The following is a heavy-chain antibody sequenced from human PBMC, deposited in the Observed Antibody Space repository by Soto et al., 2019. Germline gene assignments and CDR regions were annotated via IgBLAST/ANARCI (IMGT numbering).Heavy chain of an antibody. V-gene: IGHV3-23*01. CDR2: ISGSGGNT. Sequence: EVQLLESGGGLVQPGGSLRLSCAASGFTFSTYAMSWVRQVPGKGLEWVSAISGSGGNTYHADSVKGRFTISRDNSKNTLYMPMNSLRAEDTAVYYCARIPPQITLILGFEDYWGQGTLVTVSS. CDR1: GFTFSTYA. J-gene: IGHJ4*02. D-gene: IGHD3-22*01. CDR3: ARIPPQITLILGFEDY.